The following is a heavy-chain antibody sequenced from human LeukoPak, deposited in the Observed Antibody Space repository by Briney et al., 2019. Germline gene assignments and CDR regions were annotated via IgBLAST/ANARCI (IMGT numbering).Heavy chain of an antibody. D-gene: IGHD3-22*01. CDR1: GFTFSNAW. V-gene: IGHV3-15*01. CDR3: TTVRNYYDSSGYSYFQH. CDR2: IKSKTDGGTT. Sequence: GSLRLSCAASGFTFSNAWMSWVRQAPGKGLEWVGRIKSKTDGGTTDYAAPVKGRFTISRDDSKSTLYLQMNSLKTEDTAVYYCTTVRNYYDSSGYSYFQHWGQGTLVTVSS. J-gene: IGHJ1*01.